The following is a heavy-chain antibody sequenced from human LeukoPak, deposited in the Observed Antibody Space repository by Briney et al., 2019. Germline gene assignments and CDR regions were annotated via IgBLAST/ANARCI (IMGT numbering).Heavy chain of an antibody. CDR2: IDLSGSTL. Sequence: PGGSLRLSCAASGFTFSDYTMNWVRQAPGKGLEGVSYIDLSGSTLYYVDSVKGRFTISRDNAKNSLYLQMSSLRAEDTGVYYCARGPPLFDPWGQGTLVAVSS. CDR1: GFTFSDYT. V-gene: IGHV3-48*04. J-gene: IGHJ5*02. CDR3: ARGPPLFDP.